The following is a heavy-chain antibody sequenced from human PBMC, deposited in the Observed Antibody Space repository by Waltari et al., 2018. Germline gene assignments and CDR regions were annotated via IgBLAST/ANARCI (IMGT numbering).Heavy chain of an antibody. J-gene: IGHJ4*02. D-gene: IGHD3-16*01. CDR1: GFTFSNNP. Sequence: EVQVLESGGGLVQPGGSLRLSCAASGFTFSNNPMTWVRQAPGKGLEWVSSINYSGGSTYYADSVKGRFTISRDNSKNTLYLQMNSLRAEDTALYYCARYVYYFDFWGQGTLVTVSS. V-gene: IGHV3-23*01. CDR3: ARYVYYFDF. CDR2: INYSGGST.